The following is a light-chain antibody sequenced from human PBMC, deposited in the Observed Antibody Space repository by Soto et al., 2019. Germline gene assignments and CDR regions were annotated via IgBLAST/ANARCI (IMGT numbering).Light chain of an antibody. CDR2: LGS. Sequence: DIVLTQSPLSLPVTPGEPASISCRSSQSLLHNNGYNYLDWYLRKPGQSPQLLIYLGSNRSSGVPDRFSGSGSGTDFTLKINRVEAEDVGVYCCMQALQTLTFGQGTRLEIK. V-gene: IGKV2-28*01. CDR3: MQALQTLT. CDR1: QSLLHNNGYNY. J-gene: IGKJ5*01.